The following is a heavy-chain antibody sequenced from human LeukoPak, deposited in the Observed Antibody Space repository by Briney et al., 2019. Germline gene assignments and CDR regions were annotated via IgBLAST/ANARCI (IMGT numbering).Heavy chain of an antibody. V-gene: IGHV4-59*08. Sequence: SETLSLTCTVSGGSISGYYWSWIRQPPGKGLEWIGFIYYSGATNYNPSLKSRVTISADTSKNQFSLKLTSVTAADTAVYYCASRYVDTAMGHFDYWGQGTLVTVSS. CDR3: ASRYVDTAMGHFDY. CDR1: GGSISGYY. D-gene: IGHD5-18*01. J-gene: IGHJ4*02. CDR2: IYYSGAT.